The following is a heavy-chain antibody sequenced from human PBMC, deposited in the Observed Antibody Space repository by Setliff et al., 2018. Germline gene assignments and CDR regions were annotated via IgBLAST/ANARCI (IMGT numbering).Heavy chain of an antibody. Sequence: PGGSLRLSCAASGFTFRRDWMSWVRQAPGKGLEWVANIRQDGSEKYYVDSVRGRFTISRDNAKQSLYLQMNSLRVEDTAVYYCARVGSKPQLGWFDPWGQGTLVTVSS. J-gene: IGHJ5*02. CDR2: IRQDGSEK. D-gene: IGHD1-26*01. CDR3: ARVGSKPQLGWFDP. CDR1: GFTFRRDW. V-gene: IGHV3-7*01.